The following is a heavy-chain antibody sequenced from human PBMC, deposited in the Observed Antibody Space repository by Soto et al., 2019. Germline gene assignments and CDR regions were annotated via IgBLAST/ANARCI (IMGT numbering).Heavy chain of an antibody. D-gene: IGHD5-18*01. J-gene: IGHJ5*02. CDR2: INHSGST. V-gene: IGHV4-34*01. CDR3: ARGGVEYSYGPVGFDP. CDR1: GGSFSGYY. Sequence: NPSETLSLTCAVYGGSFSGYYWSWIRQPPGKGLEWIGEINHSGSTNYNPSLKSRVTISVDTSKNQFSLKLSSVTAADTAVYYCARGGVEYSYGPVGFDPWGQGTLVTVSS.